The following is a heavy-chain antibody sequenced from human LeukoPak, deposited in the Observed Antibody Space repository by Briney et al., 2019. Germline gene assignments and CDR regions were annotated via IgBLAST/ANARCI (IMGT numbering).Heavy chain of an antibody. CDR2: TRSDGSNK. CDR1: GFTFSSYG. J-gene: IGHJ6*03. V-gene: IGHV3-30*02. Sequence: QPGGSLRLSCAASGFTFSSYGMHWVRQAPGKGLEWVAFTRSDGSNKYYADSVKGRFTISRDNSKNTLSLQMNSLRAEDTAVYYCAKMGPTTVYYYMDVWGKGTTVTVSS. CDR3: AKMGPTTVYYYMDV. D-gene: IGHD4-11*01.